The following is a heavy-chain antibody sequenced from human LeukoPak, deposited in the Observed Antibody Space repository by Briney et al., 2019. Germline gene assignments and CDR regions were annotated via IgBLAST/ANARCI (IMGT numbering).Heavy chain of an antibody. Sequence: PGGSLRLSCAASGFTFSTYAMNWVRQAPGKGLEWVASIDISGGSTYYEDSVQGRFTISRDNSKNTLYLEMNSLRVEDTALYYCANEVRPNDYWGQGTLVTVSS. V-gene: IGHV3-23*01. CDR2: IDISGGST. CDR1: GFTFSTYA. J-gene: IGHJ4*02. D-gene: IGHD1-1*01. CDR3: ANEVRPNDY.